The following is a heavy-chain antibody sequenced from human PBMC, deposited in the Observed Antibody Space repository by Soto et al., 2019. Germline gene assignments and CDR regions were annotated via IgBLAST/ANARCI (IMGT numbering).Heavy chain of an antibody. CDR1: GFTFSDYA. D-gene: IGHD6-19*01. CDR2: IRASGGTT. J-gene: IGHJ4*02. V-gene: IGHV3-23*01. Sequence: EVQLLESGGGLVQPGGSLRLSCAASGFTFSDYAMSCVRQAPGKGLEWVSAIRASGGTTYYADSVRGRFTISRDNSKNTLYLQMNSLRAEDTVVYYCAKDRKSGSGWYWDYWGQGTLVTVSS. CDR3: AKDRKSGSGWYWDY.